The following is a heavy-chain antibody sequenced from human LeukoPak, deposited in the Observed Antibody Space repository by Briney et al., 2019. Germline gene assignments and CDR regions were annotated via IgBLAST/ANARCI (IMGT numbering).Heavy chain of an antibody. CDR1: GYSFSNYW. D-gene: IGHD3-10*01. Sequence: PGESLQISCQGSGYSFSNYWIGWVRQMPGRGLEWMGIIYPADSDTRYSPSFQGQVTISADKSISTAYLQWSSLKASDTAMYYCARRGGRAYYFDYWGQGTLVTVSS. J-gene: IGHJ4*02. CDR3: ARRGGRAYYFDY. CDR2: IYPADSDT. V-gene: IGHV5-51*01.